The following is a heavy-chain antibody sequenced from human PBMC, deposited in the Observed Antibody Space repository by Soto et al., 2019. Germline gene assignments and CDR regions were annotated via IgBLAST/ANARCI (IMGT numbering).Heavy chain of an antibody. J-gene: IGHJ4*02. V-gene: IGHV4-59*01. CDR2: IYYSGST. D-gene: IGHD3-22*01. CDR1: GGSISSYY. CDR3: ARGTPYYYDSSVGFDFDY. Sequence: SETLSLTCTVSGGSISSYYWSWIRQPPGKGLEWIGYIYYSGSTNYNPSLKSRVTISVDTSKNQFSLKLSSVTAADTAVYYCARGTPYYYDSSVGFDFDYWGQGTLVTVSS.